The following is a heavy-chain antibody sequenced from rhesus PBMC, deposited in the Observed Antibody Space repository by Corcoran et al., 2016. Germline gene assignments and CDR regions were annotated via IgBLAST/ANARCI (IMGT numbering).Heavy chain of an antibody. Sequence: EVQLVESGGGLAKPGGSLRLSCAASGFTFSDYYMDWVRQAPGKGLEWVSRISNGGGRTWYADPLKGRFTISRENAKNTLYLQMNSLRVEDTAVYYCARDGAGPFDYWGQGVLVTVSS. CDR1: GFTFSDYY. J-gene: IGHJ4*01. CDR2: ISNGGGRT. V-gene: IGHV3-178*01. D-gene: IGHD6-31*01. CDR3: ARDGAGPFDY.